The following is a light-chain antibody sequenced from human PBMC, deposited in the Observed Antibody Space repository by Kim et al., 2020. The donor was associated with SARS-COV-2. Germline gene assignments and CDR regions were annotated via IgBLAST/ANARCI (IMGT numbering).Light chain of an antibody. CDR3: QAWNSSTVV. CDR1: KVGDKY. J-gene: IGLJ2*01. CDR2: QDT. Sequence: VTPGQTASITCSGDKVGDKYACWYQKKPGQSPVLVIYQDTKRPSGIPERFSGSNSGNTATLTISGTQAMDEADYYCQAWNSSTVVFGGGTQLTVL. V-gene: IGLV3-1*01.